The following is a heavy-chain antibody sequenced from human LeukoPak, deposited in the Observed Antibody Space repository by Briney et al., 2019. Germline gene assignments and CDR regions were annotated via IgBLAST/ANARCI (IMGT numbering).Heavy chain of an antibody. J-gene: IGHJ4*02. D-gene: IGHD3-22*01. CDR3: VKDLVGYDSSGYRDY. V-gene: IGHV3-23*01. Sequence: GGSLRLSCAASGFSFSRYSMSWVRQAPGKGLEWVSGISVSGHKTYHADSVKGRFTTSGDNSKNMVHLQMNSLRAEDTAVYYCVKDLVGYDSSGYRDYWGQGTLVTVSS. CDR1: GFSFSRYS. CDR2: ISVSGHKT.